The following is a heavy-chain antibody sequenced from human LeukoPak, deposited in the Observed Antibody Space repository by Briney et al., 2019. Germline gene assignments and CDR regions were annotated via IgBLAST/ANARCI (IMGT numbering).Heavy chain of an antibody. J-gene: IGHJ5*02. CDR3: ARGVPTVAGTNNWFDP. V-gene: IGHV1-69*05. Sequence: SVKVSCKASGGTFSSYAISWVRQAPGQGLEWMGGIIPIFGTANYAQKFQGRVTITTDESTSTAYMELRSLRSDDTAVYYCARGVPTVAGTNNWFDPWGQGTLVTVSS. D-gene: IGHD6-19*01. CDR1: GGTFSSYA. CDR2: IIPIFGTA.